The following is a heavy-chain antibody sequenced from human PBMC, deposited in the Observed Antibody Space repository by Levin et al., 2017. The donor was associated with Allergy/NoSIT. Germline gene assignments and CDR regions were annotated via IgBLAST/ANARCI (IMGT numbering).Heavy chain of an antibody. CDR3: ARVAPSDIVVVPAAPGGYYYYGMDV. CDR1: GYTFTGYY. J-gene: IGHJ6*02. D-gene: IGHD2-2*01. Sequence: GESLKISCKASGYTFTGYYMHWVRQAPGQGLEWMGRINPNSGGTNYAQKFQGRVTMTRDTSISTAYMELSRLRSDDTAVYYCARVAPSDIVVVPAAPGGYYYYGMDVWGQGTTVTVSS. CDR2: INPNSGGT. V-gene: IGHV1-2*06.